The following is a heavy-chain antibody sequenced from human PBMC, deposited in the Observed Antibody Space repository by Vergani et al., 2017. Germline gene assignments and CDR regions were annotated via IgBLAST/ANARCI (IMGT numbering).Heavy chain of an antibody. Sequence: QVQLEESGPGLVKPSETLSLTCTVSGGSFNTYYWSWIRQSPGKGLEWIGYIDSTGSTNYNPPLNSRVTMSVDTSKNQFSLKLRSVTAADTAVYFCARVMYRDEASTGYRLEGMDIWGQGTTVTISS. V-gene: IGHV4-59*13. D-gene: IGHD3-9*01. CDR3: ARVMYRDEASTGYRLEGMDI. CDR1: GGSFNTYY. J-gene: IGHJ6*02. CDR2: IDSTGST.